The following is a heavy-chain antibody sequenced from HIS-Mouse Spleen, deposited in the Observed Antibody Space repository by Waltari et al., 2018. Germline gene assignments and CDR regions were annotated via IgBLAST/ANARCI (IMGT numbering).Heavy chain of an antibody. CDR2: IYYSGGT. CDR3: AREIPYSSSWYDWYFDL. Sequence: QLQLQESGPGLVKPSETLSLTCTVSGGSISSSSYYWGWIRQPPGKGLEWIGSIYYSGGTDYNPYLKSRVTISVDTSKNQFSLKLSSVTAADTAVYYCAREIPYSSSWYDWYFDLWGRGTLVTVSS. D-gene: IGHD6-13*01. J-gene: IGHJ2*01. V-gene: IGHV4-39*07. CDR1: GGSISSSSYY.